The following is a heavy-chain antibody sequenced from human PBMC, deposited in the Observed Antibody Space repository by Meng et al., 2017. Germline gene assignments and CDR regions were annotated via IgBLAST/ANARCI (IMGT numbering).Heavy chain of an antibody. D-gene: IGHD3-16*02. CDR2: TRNKANSYTT. J-gene: IGHJ4*02. CDR1: GFTFSDHY. V-gene: IGHV3-72*01. CDR3: ARGNYDYVWGSYRKFDY. Sequence: GESLKISCAASGFTFSDHYMDWLRQAPGKGLEWVGRTRNKANSYTTEYAASVKGRFTISRDNAKNSLYLQMNSLRAEDTAVYYCARGNYDYVWGSYRKFDYWGQGTLVTVSS.